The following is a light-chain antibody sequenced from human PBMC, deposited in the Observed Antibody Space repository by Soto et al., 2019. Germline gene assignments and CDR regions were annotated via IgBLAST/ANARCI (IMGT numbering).Light chain of an antibody. V-gene: IGKV3-20*01. Sequence: EIVLTQSPGTLSLSPGERATLSCRASQSVSSSYLAWYHQRPGQAPRLLIYGASNRATGIPDRFSGSGSGTDFTLTISRLEPEDFAVYFCQQYSNSPLTFGGGTKVEIK. CDR2: GAS. CDR1: QSVSSSY. J-gene: IGKJ4*01. CDR3: QQYSNSPLT.